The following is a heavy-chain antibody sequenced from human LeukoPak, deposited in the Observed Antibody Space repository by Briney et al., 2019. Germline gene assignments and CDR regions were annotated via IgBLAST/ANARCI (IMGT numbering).Heavy chain of an antibody. Sequence: GGSLRLSCAASGFTFDDYGMSWVRQAPGKGLEWVSGINWNGGSTGYADSVKGRFTISRDNSKNTLYLQMNSLRAEDTAVYYCAKETGTHYFDYWGQGTLVTVSS. D-gene: IGHD1-1*01. CDR2: INWNGGST. V-gene: IGHV3-20*04. CDR3: AKETGTHYFDY. J-gene: IGHJ4*02. CDR1: GFTFDDYG.